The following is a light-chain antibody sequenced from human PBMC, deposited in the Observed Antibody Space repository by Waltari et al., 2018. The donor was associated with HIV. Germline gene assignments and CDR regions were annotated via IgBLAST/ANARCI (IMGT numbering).Light chain of an antibody. V-gene: IGLV2-14*03. CDR2: DVT. Sequence: QSALTQPDSVYGSPGQSITIPCARTSSAVGGYNYVPWFQQHPGKAPKLIIYDVTHRPPGVFNRFAGSKSGNTASLTISGLQAEDEADYYCTSYTNIRAWVFGGGTKLTVL. CDR3: TSYTNIRAWV. CDR1: SSAVGGYNY. J-gene: IGLJ3*02.